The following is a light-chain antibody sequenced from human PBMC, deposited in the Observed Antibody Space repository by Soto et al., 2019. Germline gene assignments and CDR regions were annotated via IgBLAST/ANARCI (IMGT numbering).Light chain of an antibody. J-gene: IGKJ5*01. CDR1: QSVSSSY. Sequence: EIVMTQSPATLSVSPGERATLSCRASQSVSSSYLAWYQQKPGQAPRLLIYGASSRATGIPDRFSGSGSGTDFTLTISRLEPEDFAVYYCHQYGISPPVTFGQGTRLEI. CDR3: HQYGISPPVT. CDR2: GAS. V-gene: IGKV3-20*01.